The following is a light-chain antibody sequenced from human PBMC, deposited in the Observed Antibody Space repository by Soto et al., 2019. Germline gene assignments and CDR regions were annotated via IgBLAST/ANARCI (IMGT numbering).Light chain of an antibody. CDR2: YDS. V-gene: IGLV3-21*04. CDR3: QVWDSSSDPLWV. J-gene: IGLJ3*02. Sequence: SYELTQPPSVSVAPGKTARITCGGNNIGSKSVHWYQQKPGQAPVLVIYYDSDRPSGIPERFSGSNSGNTATLTISRVEAGEEAGYYCQVWDSSSDPLWVFGGGTKLTVL. CDR1: NIGSKS.